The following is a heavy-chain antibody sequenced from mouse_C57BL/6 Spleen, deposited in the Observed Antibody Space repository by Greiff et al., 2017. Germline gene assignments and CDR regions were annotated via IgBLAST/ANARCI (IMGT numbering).Heavy chain of an antibody. D-gene: IGHD2-13*01. CDR2: ICPGSGNS. V-gene: IGHV1-76*01. Sequence: VQLQQSGAELVRPGASVKLSCKASGYTFTDYYINWVKQRPGQGLEWIARICPGSGNSYSNEKFKGKATLTAEKYSITAYMQLSSLTSEDYAVYFCAREDGDGPHWYFDVWGTGTSVTVSS. J-gene: IGHJ1*03. CDR1: GYTFTDYY. CDR3: AREDGDGPHWYFDV.